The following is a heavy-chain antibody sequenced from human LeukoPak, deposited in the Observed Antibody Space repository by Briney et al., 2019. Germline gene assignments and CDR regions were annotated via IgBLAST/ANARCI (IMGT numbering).Heavy chain of an antibody. V-gene: IGHV3-7*03. D-gene: IGHD2-21*01. CDR3: AKMTEFRRGVFDY. CDR1: GFTFSSHW. J-gene: IGHJ4*02. CDR2: IKPDGSEK. Sequence: PGGSLRLSCAASGFTFSSHWMTWVRQAPGKGLEWVAIIKPDGSEKYYVDSVKGRFTISRDNSKNTLYLQMNSLRAEDTAVYYCAKMTEFRRGVFDYWGQGTLVTVSS.